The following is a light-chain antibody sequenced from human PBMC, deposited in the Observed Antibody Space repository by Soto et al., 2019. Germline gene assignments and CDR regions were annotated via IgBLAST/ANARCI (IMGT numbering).Light chain of an antibody. CDR3: CSYAGSTTRVQ. J-gene: IGLJ2*01. V-gene: IGLV2-23*02. CDR1: SSDVGSCNL. CDR2: EVS. Sequence: QSVLTQPASMSGSPGQSITISFTGTSSDVGSCNLVSWFHQHPGKAPKLMIYEVSYRPSGVSDRFSGSKSGNTASLTISGLQAEDEADYYCCSYAGSTTRVQFGGGTKLTVL.